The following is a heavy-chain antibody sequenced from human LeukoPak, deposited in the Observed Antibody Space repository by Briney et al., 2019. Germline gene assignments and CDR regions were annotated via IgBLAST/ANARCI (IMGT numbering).Heavy chain of an antibody. CDR2: IKGDGSEK. CDR1: GFTFRNYW. V-gene: IGHV3-7*05. D-gene: IGHD5-24*01. CDR3: ARASDPWLQLT. J-gene: IGHJ5*02. Sequence: PGGPLRLSCAASGFTFRNYWMMWVRQAPGKGLEWLGNIKGDGSEKRYADSVRGRFTFSRDNAQTSLYLQMNSLRAEDTAVYYCARASDPWLQLTWGQGTLVTVSS.